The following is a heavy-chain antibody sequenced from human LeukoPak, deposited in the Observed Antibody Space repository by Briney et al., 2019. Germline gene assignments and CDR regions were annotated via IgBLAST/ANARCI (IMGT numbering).Heavy chain of an antibody. Sequence: GGSLRLSCAASGFMFNTYGIHWVRQAPGKGLEWVAFIRYDAKNKDYADSVKGRFTISRDNSKNTLYLQMNSLRAEDTAIYYCAKDYGRWELKGDSFDLWGQGTMVTVSS. CDR1: GFMFNTYG. CDR3: AKDYGRWELKGDSFDL. CDR2: IRYDAKNK. D-gene: IGHD1-26*01. V-gene: IGHV3-30*02. J-gene: IGHJ3*01.